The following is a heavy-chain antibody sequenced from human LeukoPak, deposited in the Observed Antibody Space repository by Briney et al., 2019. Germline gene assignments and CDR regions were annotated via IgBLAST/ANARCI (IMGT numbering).Heavy chain of an antibody. V-gene: IGHV1-46*01. CDR3: ARLTMSSSSLSLWDY. Sequence: ASVKVSCKASGYTFTSYYMHWVRQAPGQGLEWMGIINPSGGSTSYAQKFQGRVTMTRDTSTSTVYIELSSLRSEDTAVYYCARLTMSSSSLSLWDYWGQGTLVTVSS. CDR1: GYTFTSYY. CDR2: INPSGGST. J-gene: IGHJ4*02. D-gene: IGHD6-6*01.